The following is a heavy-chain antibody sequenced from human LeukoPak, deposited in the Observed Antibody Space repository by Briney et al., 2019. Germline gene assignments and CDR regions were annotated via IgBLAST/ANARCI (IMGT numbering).Heavy chain of an antibody. CDR3: AKDESSYGLGPFDY. V-gene: IGHV3-33*06. J-gene: IGHJ4*02. CDR2: IWYDGSNK. CDR1: GFTFSSYG. Sequence: GGSLRLSCAASGFTFSSYGMHWVRQAPGKGLEWVAVIWYDGSNKYYADSVKGRFTISRDNSKNTLYLQMDSLRAEDTAVYYCAKDESSYGLGPFDYWGQGTLVTVSS. D-gene: IGHD5-18*01.